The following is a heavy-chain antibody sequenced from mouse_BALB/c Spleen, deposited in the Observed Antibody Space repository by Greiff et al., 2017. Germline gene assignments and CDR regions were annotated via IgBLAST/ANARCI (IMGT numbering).Heavy chain of an antibody. Sequence: EVKLQESGAELVRSGASVKLSCTASGFNIKDYYMHWVKQRPEQGLEWIGWIDPENGDTEYAPKFQGKATMTADTSSNTAYLQLSSLTSEDTAVYYCNAPFTTWYFDYWGQGTTLTVSS. D-gene: IGHD2-12*01. J-gene: IGHJ2*01. V-gene: IGHV14-4*02. CDR1: GFNIKDYY. CDR3: NAPFTTWYFDY. CDR2: IDPENGDT.